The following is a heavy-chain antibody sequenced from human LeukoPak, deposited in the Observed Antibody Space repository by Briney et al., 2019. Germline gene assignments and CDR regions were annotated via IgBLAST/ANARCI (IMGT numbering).Heavy chain of an antibody. CDR1: GGSFSVYY. CDR3: AVNLTKHTFDI. J-gene: IGHJ3*02. D-gene: IGHD1-1*01. CDR2: IYYSGST. V-gene: IGHV4-59*08. Sequence: SETLSLTCAVYGGSFSVYYWSWIRQPPGKGLEWIGSIYYSGSTNYNPSLKSRVTISVDTSKNQFSLELSSVTAADTAVYYCAVNLTKHTFDIWGQGTMVTVSS.